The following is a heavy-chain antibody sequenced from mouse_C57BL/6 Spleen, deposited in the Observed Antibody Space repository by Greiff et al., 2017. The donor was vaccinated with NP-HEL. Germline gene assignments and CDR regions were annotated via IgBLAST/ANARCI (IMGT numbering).Heavy chain of an antibody. Sequence: VQLQQSGAELVKPGASVKMSCKASGYTFTSYWITWVKQRPGQGLEWIGDIYPGSGSTNYNEKFKSKATLTVDTSSSTAYMQLSSLTSEDSAVYYCARTTVVAPLDYWGQGTTLTVSS. D-gene: IGHD1-1*01. V-gene: IGHV1-55*01. J-gene: IGHJ2*01. CDR1: GYTFTSYW. CDR2: IYPGSGST. CDR3: ARTTVVAPLDY.